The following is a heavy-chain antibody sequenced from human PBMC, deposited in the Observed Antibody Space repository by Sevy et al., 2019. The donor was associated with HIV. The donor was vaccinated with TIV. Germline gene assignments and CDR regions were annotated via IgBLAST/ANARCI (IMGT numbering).Heavy chain of an antibody. CDR1: VGSISSSSYY. Sequence: SETLSLTCTVSVGSISSSSYYWGWIRQPPGKGLEWIGSIYYSGSTYYNPSLKSRVTISVDTSKNQFSLKLSSVTAADTAVYYCARRAVVVAALDYWGQGTLVTVSS. D-gene: IGHD2-15*01. CDR3: ARRAVVVAALDY. CDR2: IYYSGST. V-gene: IGHV4-39*01. J-gene: IGHJ4*02.